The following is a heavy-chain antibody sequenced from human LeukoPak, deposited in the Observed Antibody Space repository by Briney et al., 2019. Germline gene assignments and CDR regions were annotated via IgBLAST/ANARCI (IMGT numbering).Heavy chain of an antibody. J-gene: IGHJ5*02. V-gene: IGHV4-61*01. CDR3: ARGXXLGGXNWFXX. CDR2: IYYSGST. CDR1: GGSFSSGSYY. Sequence: SETLSLTCTVSGGSFSSGSYYWSWIRQPPGKGLEWIGYIYYSGSTSYNPSLKSRVTISVDTSKNQFSLKLSSVTAADTAVYYCARGXXLGGXNWFXXXXQGTXVTVSS. D-gene: IGHD2-15*01.